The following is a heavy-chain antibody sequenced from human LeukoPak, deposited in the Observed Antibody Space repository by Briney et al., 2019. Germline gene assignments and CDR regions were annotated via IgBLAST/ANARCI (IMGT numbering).Heavy chain of an antibody. CDR1: GGSISSYY. Sequence: SETLSLTCTVSGGSISSYYWSWIRQPPGKGLEWIGYIYYSGTTNYNPSLKSRVTISVDTSKNQFSLKLNSVTAADTAVYYCARDRAMVADWYFDLWGRGTLVSVSS. D-gene: IGHD5-18*01. CDR2: IYYSGTT. V-gene: IGHV4-59*01. CDR3: ARDRAMVADWYFDL. J-gene: IGHJ2*01.